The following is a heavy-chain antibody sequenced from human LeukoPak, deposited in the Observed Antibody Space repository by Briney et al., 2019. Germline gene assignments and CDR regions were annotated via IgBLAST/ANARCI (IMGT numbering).Heavy chain of an antibody. V-gene: IGHV4-61*05. J-gene: IGHJ5*02. CDR3: TRHGYGSQGNWFDP. CDR2: VFYTGST. D-gene: IGHD4-17*01. Sequence: SETLSLTCTVSGGSISSSSYYWDWIRQPPGKGLEWIGYVFYTGSTSYTPSLKSRVTISIDTSKNQFSLKLSSVTAADTAVYFCTRHGYGSQGNWFDPWGQGPLVTVSS. CDR1: GGSISSSSYY.